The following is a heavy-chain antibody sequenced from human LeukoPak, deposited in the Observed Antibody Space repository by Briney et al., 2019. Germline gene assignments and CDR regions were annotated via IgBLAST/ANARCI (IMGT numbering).Heavy chain of an antibody. CDR3: ARARGPMVRGVIHYFDY. CDR1: GGSFSGYY. CDR2: INHSGST. Sequence: SETLSLTCAVYGGSFSGYYWSWIRQPPGKGLEWIGEINHSGSTNYNPSLKSRVTISVDTSKNQFSLKLSSVTAADTAVYYCARARGPMVRGVIHYFDYWGQGTLVTVSS. D-gene: IGHD3-10*01. J-gene: IGHJ4*02. V-gene: IGHV4-34*01.